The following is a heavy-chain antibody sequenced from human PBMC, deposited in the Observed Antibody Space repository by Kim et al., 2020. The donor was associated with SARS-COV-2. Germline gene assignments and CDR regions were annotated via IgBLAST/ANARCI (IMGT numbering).Heavy chain of an antibody. Sequence: GGSLRLSCAASGFTFSSYAMSWVRQAPGKGLEWVSAISGSGGSTYYADSVKGRFTISRDNSKNTLYLQMNSLRAEDTAVYYCAKSRKGSGSYMRGMDVWGQGTTVTVSS. D-gene: IGHD3-10*01. CDR1: GFTFSSYA. CDR2: ISGSGGST. V-gene: IGHV3-23*01. J-gene: IGHJ6*02. CDR3: AKSRKGSGSYMRGMDV.